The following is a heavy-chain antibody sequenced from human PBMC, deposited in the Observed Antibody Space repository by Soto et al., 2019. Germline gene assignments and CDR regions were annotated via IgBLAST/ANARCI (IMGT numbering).Heavy chain of an antibody. D-gene: IGHD3-9*01. CDR3: ARDLKYYDILTGYYKEGYYFDY. CDR1: RYSFIDYY. CDR2: INPNTGVT. Sequence: ASVKVSCKASRYSFIDYYIHWVRQAPGQGLEWMGWINPNTGVTKYAQKFQGRVTLTRDTSISTAYMELSRLRSDDTAIYYCARDLKYYDILTGYYKEGYYFDYWGQGTLVTVSS. J-gene: IGHJ4*02. V-gene: IGHV1-2*02.